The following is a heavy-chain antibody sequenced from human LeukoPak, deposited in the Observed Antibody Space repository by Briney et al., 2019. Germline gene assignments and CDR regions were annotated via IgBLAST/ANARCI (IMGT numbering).Heavy chain of an antibody. CDR2: INTDGSST. CDR3: ARDPTVTTDAFDI. Sequence: PGGSLRLSCAASGFTFSIYWMHWVRQAPAKGLVWVSRINTDGSSTSYADSVQGRFTISRDNAKNTLYLQMNSLRAEDTAVYYCARDPTVTTDAFDIWGQGTMVTVSS. CDR1: GFTFSIYW. V-gene: IGHV3-74*01. J-gene: IGHJ3*02. D-gene: IGHD4-17*01.